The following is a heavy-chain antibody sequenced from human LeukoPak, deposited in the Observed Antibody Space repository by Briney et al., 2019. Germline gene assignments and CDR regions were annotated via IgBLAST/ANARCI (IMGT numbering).Heavy chain of an antibody. CDR2: INHSGST. V-gene: IGHV4-34*01. Sequence: SETLSLTCAVYGGSFSGYYWSWIRQPPGKGLEWIGEINHSGSTNYNPSLKSRVTISVDTSKNQFSLKLSSVTAADTAVYYCARDLESSWGQGTLVTVSS. CDR3: ARDLESS. J-gene: IGHJ4*02. CDR1: GGSFSGYY. D-gene: IGHD3-3*01.